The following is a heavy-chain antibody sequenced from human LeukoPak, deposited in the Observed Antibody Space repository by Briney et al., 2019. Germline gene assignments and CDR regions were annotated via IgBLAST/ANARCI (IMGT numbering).Heavy chain of an antibody. CDR1: GFTFSNYA. V-gene: IGHV3-23*01. J-gene: IGHJ4*02. Sequence: GGSLRLSCAVSGFTFSNYAMSWVRQAPGKGLDWVSVISDSGGYTFYADSVKGRFTISRDNSKNTLYLQMNSLRAEDTAVYYCTRSSCVVLFSLYWGQGTLVTVSS. CDR2: ISDSGGYT. D-gene: IGHD2-15*01. CDR3: TRSSCVVLFSLY.